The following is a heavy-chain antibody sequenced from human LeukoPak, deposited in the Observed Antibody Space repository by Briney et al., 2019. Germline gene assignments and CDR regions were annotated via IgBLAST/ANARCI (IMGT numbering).Heavy chain of an antibody. CDR1: GFTFSNYG. V-gene: IGHV3-7*01. CDR2: INQDGSEK. Sequence: GGSLRLSCAASGFTFSNYGMSWVRQAPGKGLEWVGNINQDGSEKYYGDSVKDRFTISRDNAKNSLYLQMNSLRAEDAAVYYCTRENWHLDYWGQGNLVTVSS. J-gene: IGHJ4*02. CDR3: TRENWHLDY.